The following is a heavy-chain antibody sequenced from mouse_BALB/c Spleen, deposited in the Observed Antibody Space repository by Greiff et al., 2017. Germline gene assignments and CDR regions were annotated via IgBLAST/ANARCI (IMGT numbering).Heavy chain of an antibody. J-gene: IGHJ3*01. D-gene: IGHD2-1*01. Sequence: QVQLQQSGAELVRPGSSVKISCKASGYAFSSYWMNWVKQRPGQGLEWIGQIYPGDGATNYNGKFKGKATLTADKSSSTAYMQLSSLTSEDSAVYFLAREESIYDALAYWGQGTLVTVSA. CDR1: GYAFSSYW. CDR2: IYPGDGAT. CDR3: AREESIYDALAY. V-gene: IGHV1-80*01.